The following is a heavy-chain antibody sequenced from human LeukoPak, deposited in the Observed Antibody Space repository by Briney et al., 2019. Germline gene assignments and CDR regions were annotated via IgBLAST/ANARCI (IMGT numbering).Heavy chain of an antibody. D-gene: IGHD5-12*01. Sequence: ASVKASCKASGYTFTSYGIGWVRQAPGQGLEWMGWISAYNGNTNYAQKLQGRVTMTTDTSTSTAYMELRSLRSDDTAVYYCAREYSGYVNFDYWGQGTLVTVSS. CDR2: ISAYNGNT. V-gene: IGHV1-18*01. CDR1: GYTFTSYG. J-gene: IGHJ4*02. CDR3: AREYSGYVNFDY.